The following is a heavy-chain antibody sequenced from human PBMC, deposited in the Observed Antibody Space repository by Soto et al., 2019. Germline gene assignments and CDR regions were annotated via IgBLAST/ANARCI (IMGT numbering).Heavy chain of an antibody. CDR1: GGTFSSYS. Sequence: ASVKVSCKASGGTFSSYSISWVLQAPGQGLEWMGGIIPIFGTANYAQKFQGRVTITADESTSTAYMELSSLRSEDTAVYYCARAPMYYYDSSGYYYDYWGQGTLVTVSS. J-gene: IGHJ4*02. V-gene: IGHV1-69*13. CDR3: ARAPMYYYDSSGYYYDY. D-gene: IGHD3-22*01. CDR2: IIPIFGTA.